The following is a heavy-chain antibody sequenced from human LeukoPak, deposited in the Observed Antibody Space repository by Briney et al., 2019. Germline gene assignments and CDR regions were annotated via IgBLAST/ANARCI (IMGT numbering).Heavy chain of an antibody. D-gene: IGHD1-26*01. Sequence: HPGGSLRLSCAASGFTFSSYAMHWVRQAPGKGLEWVAVISYDGSNKYYADSVKGRFTISRDNAKNSLYLQMNSLRAEDTAVYYCARDQWSYFSFFDYWGQGTLVTVSS. CDR1: GFTFSSYA. V-gene: IGHV3-30-3*01. J-gene: IGHJ4*02. CDR3: ARDQWSYFSFFDY. CDR2: ISYDGSNK.